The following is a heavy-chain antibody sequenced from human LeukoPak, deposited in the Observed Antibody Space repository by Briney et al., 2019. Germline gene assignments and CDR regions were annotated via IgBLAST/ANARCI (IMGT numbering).Heavy chain of an antibody. CDR2: IYYSGST. Sequence: PSETLSLTCTVSGGSISSHYWSWIWQPPGKGLEWIGYIYYSGSTNYNPSLKSRVTISVDTSKNQFSLKLSSVTAADTAVYYCARGGPEEFARWGQGTLVTVSS. CDR3: ARGGPEEFAR. J-gene: IGHJ4*02. CDR1: GGSISSHY. V-gene: IGHV4-59*11.